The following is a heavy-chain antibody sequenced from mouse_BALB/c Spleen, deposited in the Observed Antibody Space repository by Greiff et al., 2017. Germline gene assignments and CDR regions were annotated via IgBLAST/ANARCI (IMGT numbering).Heavy chain of an antibody. V-gene: IGHV14-1*02. Sequence: EVMLVESGAELVRPGALVKLSCKASGFNIKDYYMHWVKQRPEQGLEWIGWIDPENGNTIYDPKFQGKASITADTSSNTAYLQLSSLTSEDTAVYYCATTMITKDTFAYWGQGTLVTVSA. J-gene: IGHJ3*01. CDR1: GFNIKDYY. CDR3: ATTMITKDTFAY. CDR2: IDPENGNT. D-gene: IGHD2-4*01.